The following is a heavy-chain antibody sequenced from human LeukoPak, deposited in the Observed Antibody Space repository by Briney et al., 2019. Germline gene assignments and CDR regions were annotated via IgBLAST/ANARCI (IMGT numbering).Heavy chain of an antibody. V-gene: IGHV4-61*01. J-gene: IGHJ5*02. CDR3: ARWHYYGSGSYYTNWFDP. CDR2: IYYSGST. Sequence: SETLSLTCTVSGGSVSSGSYYWSWLRPPPGKGLEWIGYIYYSGSTNYNPSLKSRVTISVDTSKNQFSLKLSSVTAADTAVYYCARWHYYGSGSYYTNWFDPWGQGTLVTVSS. CDR1: GGSVSSGSYY. D-gene: IGHD3-10*01.